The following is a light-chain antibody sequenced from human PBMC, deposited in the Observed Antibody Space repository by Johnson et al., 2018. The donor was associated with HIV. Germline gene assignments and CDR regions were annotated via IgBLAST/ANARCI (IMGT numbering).Light chain of an antibody. V-gene: IGLV1-51*02. CDR1: SSNIGNNY. Sequence: QSVLTQPPSVSAAPGQKVTISCSGSSSNIGNNYVSWYQQLPGTAPKLLIYENNKRPSGIPDRFSGSKSGTSATLDITGLQTGAEADYYCATWDNSLKGVFVTGTKVTVL. CDR3: ATWDNSLKGV. J-gene: IGLJ1*01. CDR2: ENN.